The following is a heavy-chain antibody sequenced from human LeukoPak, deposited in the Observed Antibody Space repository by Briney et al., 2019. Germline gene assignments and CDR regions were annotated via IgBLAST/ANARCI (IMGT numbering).Heavy chain of an antibody. CDR3: ARVVSELLPYYYYGMDV. D-gene: IGHD3-10*01. Sequence: GESLKISCKGSGYSLTSYWIGWVRQMPGKGLEWMGIIYPGDSDTRYSPSFQGQVTISADKSISTAYLQWSSLKASDTAMYYCARVVSELLPYYYYGMDVWGQGTTVTVSS. J-gene: IGHJ6*02. CDR2: IYPGDSDT. V-gene: IGHV5-51*01. CDR1: GYSLTSYW.